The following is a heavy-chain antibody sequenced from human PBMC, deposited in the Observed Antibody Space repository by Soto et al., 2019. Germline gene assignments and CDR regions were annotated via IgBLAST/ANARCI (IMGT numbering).Heavy chain of an antibody. CDR2: IYYSGST. J-gene: IGHJ4*02. V-gene: IGHV4-31*03. CDR3: ARIRPRIAVAGREFDY. CDR1: GGSISSGGYY. D-gene: IGHD6-19*01. Sequence: SETLSITCTVSGGSISSGGYYWSWIRQHPGKGLEWIGYIYYSGSTYYNPSLKSRVTISVDTSKNQFSLKLSSVTAEDTAVYYCARIRPRIAVAGREFDYWGQGTLVTVSS.